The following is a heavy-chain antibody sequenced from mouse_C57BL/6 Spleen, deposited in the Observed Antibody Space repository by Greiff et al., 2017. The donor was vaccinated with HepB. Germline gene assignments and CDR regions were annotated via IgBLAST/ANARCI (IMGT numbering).Heavy chain of an antibody. J-gene: IGHJ2*01. CDR2: IDPNSGGT. V-gene: IGHV1-72*01. D-gene: IGHD3-1*01. Sequence: QVHVKQPGAELVKPGASVKLSCKASGYTFTSYWMHWVKQRPGRGLEWIGRIDPNSGGTKYNEKFKSKATLTVDKPASTAYMQLSSLTSEDSAVYYCARRGSRERDYFDYWGQGTTLTVSS. CDR3: ARRGSRERDYFDY. CDR1: GYTFTSYW.